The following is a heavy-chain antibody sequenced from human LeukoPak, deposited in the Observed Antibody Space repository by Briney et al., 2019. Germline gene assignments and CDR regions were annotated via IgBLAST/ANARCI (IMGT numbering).Heavy chain of an antibody. D-gene: IGHD3-22*01. V-gene: IGHV4-38-2*02. CDR2: IYHSGST. CDR1: GYSISSGYY. Sequence: SETLSLTCTVSGYSISSGYYWGWIRPPPGKGLEWIGSIYHSGSTYYNPSLKSRVTISVDTSKNQFSLKLSSVTAADTAVYYCARAGYYDSSGYFDYWGQGTLVTVSS. CDR3: ARAGYYDSSGYFDY. J-gene: IGHJ4*02.